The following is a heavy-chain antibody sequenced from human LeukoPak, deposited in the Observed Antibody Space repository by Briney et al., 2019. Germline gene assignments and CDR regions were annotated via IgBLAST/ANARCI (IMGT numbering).Heavy chain of an antibody. CDR2: IYYSGST. CDR3: AERSSGGWFDP. D-gene: IGHD1-26*01. CDR1: GGSISSYY. J-gene: IGHJ5*02. V-gene: IGHV4-59*12. Sequence: KPSETLSLTCTVSGGSISSYYWSWIRQPPGKGLEWIGYIYYSGSTNYNPSLKSRVTISVDTSKNQFSLKLSSVTAADTAVYYCAERSSGGWFDPWGQGTLVTVSS.